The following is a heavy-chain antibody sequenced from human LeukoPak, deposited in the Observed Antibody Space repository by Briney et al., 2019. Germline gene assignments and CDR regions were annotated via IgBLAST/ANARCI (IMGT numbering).Heavy chain of an antibody. CDR2: ISSSSSTI. J-gene: IGHJ6*03. D-gene: IGHD4-17*01. CDR1: GFTFSSYS. CDR3: ARTVSTVLSHYMDV. Sequence: PGGSLRLSCAASGFTFSSYSMNWVRQAPGKGLEWVSYISSSSSTIYYADSVKGRFTISRDNAKNSLYLQMNSLRAEDTAVYYCARTVSTVLSHYMDVWGKGTTVTDSS. V-gene: IGHV3-48*04.